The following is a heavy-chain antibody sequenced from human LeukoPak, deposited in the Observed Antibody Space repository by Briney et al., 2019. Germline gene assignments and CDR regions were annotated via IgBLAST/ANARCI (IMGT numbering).Heavy chain of an antibody. CDR1: GFTFSSYA. J-gene: IGHJ4*02. CDR3: ARALGGECFDY. D-gene: IGHD2-21*01. CDR2: ISSSSSYT. Sequence: GGSLRLSCAASGFTFSSYAMSWVRQAPGKGLEWVSYISSSSSYTNYADSVKGRFTISRDNAKNSLYLQMNSLRAEDAAVYYCARALGGECFDYWGQGTLVTVSS. V-gene: IGHV3-21*05.